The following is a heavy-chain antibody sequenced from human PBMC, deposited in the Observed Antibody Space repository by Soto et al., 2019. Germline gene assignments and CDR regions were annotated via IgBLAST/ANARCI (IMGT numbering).Heavy chain of an antibody. CDR2: IYYSGST. D-gene: IGHD3-3*01. V-gene: IGHV4-31*03. J-gene: IGHJ6*02. Sequence: SETLSLTCTVSGGSISSGGYYWSWIRQHPGKGQEWIGYIYYSGSTYYNPSLKSRVTISVDTSKNQFSLKLSSVTAADTAVYYCARGRVDYDFWSGYSPSGMDVWGQGTTVTVYS. CDR3: ARGRVDYDFWSGYSPSGMDV. CDR1: GGSISSGGYY.